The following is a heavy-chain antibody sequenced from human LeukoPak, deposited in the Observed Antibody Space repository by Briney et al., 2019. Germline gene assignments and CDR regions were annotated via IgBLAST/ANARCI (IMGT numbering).Heavy chain of an antibody. CDR3: ARAVPAPY. J-gene: IGHJ4*02. CDR2: ISSSSSYL. V-gene: IGHV3-21*01. CDR1: GFTFSNYN. Sequence: GGSLRLSCAASGFTFSNYNMNWVRQAPGKGLEWVSSISSSSSYLYYADSVKGRFTISRDNAKNSLYLQMNSLRAEDTAVYYCARAVPAPYWGQGTLVTVSS. D-gene: IGHD2-2*01.